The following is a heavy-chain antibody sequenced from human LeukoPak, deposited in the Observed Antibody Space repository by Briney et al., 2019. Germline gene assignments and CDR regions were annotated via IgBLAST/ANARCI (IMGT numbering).Heavy chain of an antibody. D-gene: IGHD6-19*01. CDR3: ATLIASGYSSGYYDAFDI. CDR1: GFTFSSYA. V-gene: IGHV3-23*01. CDR2: ISDTDDST. Sequence: PGGSLRLSCAASGFTFSSYAMNWVRQAPGKGLEWVSSISDTDDSTYDADSVKGRFSISRDNSKNTLYLQMNSLRAEDTAVYYCATLIASGYSSGYYDAFDIWGQGTMVTVSS. J-gene: IGHJ3*02.